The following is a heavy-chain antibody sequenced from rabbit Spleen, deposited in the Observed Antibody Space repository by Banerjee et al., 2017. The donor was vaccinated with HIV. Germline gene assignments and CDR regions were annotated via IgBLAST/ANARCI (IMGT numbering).Heavy chain of an antibody. Sequence: QSLEESGGDLVKPGASLTLTCTASGFSFSSSDYMCWVRQAPGKGLEWIACIDSGSSGFTYFASWAKGRFTISKTSSTTVTLHMTSLTAADTATYFCARDTSSSFSSYGMDLWGPGTLVTVS. CDR1: GFSFSSSDY. CDR2: IDSGSSGFT. CDR3: ARDTSSSFSSYGMDL. V-gene: IGHV1S40*01. D-gene: IGHD1-1*01. J-gene: IGHJ6*01.